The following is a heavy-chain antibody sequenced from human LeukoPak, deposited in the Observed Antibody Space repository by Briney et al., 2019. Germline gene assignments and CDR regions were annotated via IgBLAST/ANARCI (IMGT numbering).Heavy chain of an antibody. V-gene: IGHV4-59*01. Sequence: SETLSLTCTVSGGSISSYYWSWIRQPPGKGLEWIGYIYYSGSTNYNPSLKSRVAISVDRSKNQFSLKLSSVTAADMAVYYCARGGAREYYDSSGYYGNWGQGTLVTVSS. D-gene: IGHD3-22*01. J-gene: IGHJ4*02. CDR2: IYYSGST. CDR1: GGSISSYY. CDR3: ARGGAREYYDSSGYYGN.